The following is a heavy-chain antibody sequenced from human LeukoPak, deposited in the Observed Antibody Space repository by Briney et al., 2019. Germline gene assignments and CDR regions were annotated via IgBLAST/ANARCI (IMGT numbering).Heavy chain of an antibody. CDR3: ARHVWLQPFDY. CDR1: GGSMNSYN. CDR2: IYYSGST. D-gene: IGHD3-9*01. Sequence: SETLSLTCSVSGGSMNSYNWCWVRQSPGKGLEWIGYIYYSGSTNYNPSLKSRVTISVDTSKNQFSLKLSSVTAADTAVYYCARHVWLQPFDYWGQGTLVTVSS. J-gene: IGHJ4*02. V-gene: IGHV4-59*08.